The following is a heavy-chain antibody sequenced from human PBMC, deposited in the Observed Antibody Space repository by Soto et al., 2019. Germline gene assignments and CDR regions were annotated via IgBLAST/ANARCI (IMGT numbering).Heavy chain of an antibody. CDR2: IYYSGST. D-gene: IGHD6-13*01. Sequence: SETLSLTCTVSGGSISSYYWSWIRQPPGKGLEWIGYIYYSGSTNYNPSLKSRVTISVDTSKNQFSLKLSSVTAADTAVYYCARSIGIAAAGPVTADYYYYYYMDVWGKGTTVTVSS. CDR3: ARSIGIAAAGPVTADYYYYYYMDV. V-gene: IGHV4-59*08. J-gene: IGHJ6*03. CDR1: GGSISSYY.